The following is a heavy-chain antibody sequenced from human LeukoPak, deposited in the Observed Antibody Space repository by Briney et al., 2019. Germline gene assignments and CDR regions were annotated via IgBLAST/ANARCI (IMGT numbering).Heavy chain of an antibody. Sequence: SSETLSLTCAVSGGSIRDYQWSWIRQPPGKGLEWIGHINTNGRTDYNPSLRSRLTFSVDTSRDQFSLKLSSVTAADTAMYYCATSYDYKVALFDFWGQGTLVTVSS. D-gene: IGHD5-12*01. CDR2: INTNGRT. J-gene: IGHJ4*02. V-gene: IGHV4-4*09. CDR3: ATSYDYKVALFDF. CDR1: GGSIRDYQ.